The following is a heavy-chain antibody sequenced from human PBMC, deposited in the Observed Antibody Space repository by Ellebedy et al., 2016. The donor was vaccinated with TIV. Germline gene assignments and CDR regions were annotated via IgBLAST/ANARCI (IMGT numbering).Heavy chain of an antibody. Sequence: PGGSLRLSCAASRFTFSTYSMNWVRQAPGTGLEWVSYIGSRIITIYYADSVKGRFTISRYNAKNSLYLQMNSLRVEDQAVYYCARGGGSRLNYGVAMWGPGTTVTVSS. V-gene: IGHV3-48*04. CDR2: IGSRIITI. J-gene: IGHJ3*01. CDR3: ARGGGSRLNYGVAM. CDR1: RFTFSTYS. D-gene: IGHD2-8*01.